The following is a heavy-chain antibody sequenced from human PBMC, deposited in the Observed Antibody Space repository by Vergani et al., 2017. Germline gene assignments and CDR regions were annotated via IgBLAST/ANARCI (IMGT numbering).Heavy chain of an antibody. V-gene: IGHV3-23*04. CDR2: ISGSGGST. CDR3: AKMGGELLWFVELSYYYYYYMDV. D-gene: IGHD3-10*01. J-gene: IGHJ6*03. Sequence: EELLVQSGGGLVQPGGSLKLSCVASGFTFSSYAMSWVRQAPGKGLEWVSAISGSGGSTYYADSVKGRFTISRDNSKNTLYLQMNSLRAEDTAVYYCAKMGGELLWFVELSYYYYYYMDVWGKGTTVTVSS. CDR1: GFTFSSYA.